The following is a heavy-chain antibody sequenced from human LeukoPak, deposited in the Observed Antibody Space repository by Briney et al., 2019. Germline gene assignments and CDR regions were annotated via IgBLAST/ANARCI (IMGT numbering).Heavy chain of an antibody. V-gene: IGHV3-23*01. CDR1: GFTFSSCA. CDR2: ISGGGGGT. CDR3: AKYIQLWLRPPYYFDY. D-gene: IGHD5-18*01. Sequence: GGSLRLSCAASGFTFSSCAMSWVRRAPGKGLEWVSGISGGGGGTNYADSVKGRFTISRDNPKNTLYLEMNHLRVEGTAVYYCAKYIQLWLRPPYYFDYWGQGTLVTVSS. J-gene: IGHJ4*02.